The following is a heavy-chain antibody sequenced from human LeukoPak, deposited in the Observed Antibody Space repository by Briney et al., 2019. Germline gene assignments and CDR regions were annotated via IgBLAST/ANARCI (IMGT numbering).Heavy chain of an antibody. J-gene: IGHJ6*03. CDR3: ARAPGTVRNYYYYMDV. V-gene: IGHV7-4-1*02. CDR2: INTNTGSP. CDR1: GYTFTSYA. D-gene: IGHD4-17*01. Sequence: ASVKVSCKASGYTFTSYAMNWVRQAPGQGLEWMGWINTNTGSPTYAQGFTGRFVFSLDTSVSTAYLQISSLKAEDTAVYYCARAPGTVRNYYYYMDVWGKGTTVTVSS.